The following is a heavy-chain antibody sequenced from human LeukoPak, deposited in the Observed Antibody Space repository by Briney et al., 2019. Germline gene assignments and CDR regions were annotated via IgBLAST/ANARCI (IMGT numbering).Heavy chain of an antibody. J-gene: IGHJ4*02. CDR3: ARDGDYDILTGYYFGPVSR. D-gene: IGHD3-9*01. CDR1: GYTFTSYG. Sequence: ASVKVSCKASGYTFTSYGISWARQAPGQGLEWMGWISAYNGNTNYAQKLQGRVTMTTDTSTSTAYMELRSLRSDDTAVYYCARDGDYDILTGYYFGPVSRWGQGTLVTVSS. CDR2: ISAYNGNT. V-gene: IGHV1-18*01.